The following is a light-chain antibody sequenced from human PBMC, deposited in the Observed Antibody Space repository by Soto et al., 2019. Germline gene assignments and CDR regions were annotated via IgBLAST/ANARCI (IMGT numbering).Light chain of an antibody. CDR1: SSDVGGYNY. Sequence: QSVLTQPPSASGSPGQSVTISCTGTSSDVGGYNYVSWYQQHPGKAPKLMIYEVSKRPSGVPDRFSGSKSGNTASLTVSGLQAEDEADYYCSSYAGRNNWVFGGGTKVTVL. V-gene: IGLV2-8*01. J-gene: IGLJ3*02. CDR2: EVS. CDR3: SSYAGRNNWV.